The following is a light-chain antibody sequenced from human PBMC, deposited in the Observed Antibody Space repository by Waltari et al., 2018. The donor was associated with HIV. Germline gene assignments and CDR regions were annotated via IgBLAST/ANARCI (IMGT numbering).Light chain of an antibody. CDR1: SSDVGGYNL. Sequence: QSALTQPASVSGSPGQSITISCTGTSSDVGGYNLVSWYQQHPGKAPKLMIYEVSKRPSGVSNRFSCSKAGHTASPKNSGLQAEDEADYYCCAYAGSTTYVIFGGGTKLTVL. V-gene: IGLV2-23*02. CDR2: EVS. J-gene: IGLJ2*01. CDR3: CAYAGSTTYVI.